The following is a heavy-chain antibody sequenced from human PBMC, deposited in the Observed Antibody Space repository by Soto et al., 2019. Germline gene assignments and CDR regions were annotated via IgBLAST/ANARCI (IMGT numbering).Heavy chain of an antibody. CDR2: INHNGST. J-gene: IGHJ4*02. CDR3: ARATYGSGTYDYFDY. V-gene: IGHV4-34*01. CDR1: LGSFSDYY. Sequence: QVQLQQWGAGLLRPSETLSLTCAVYLGSFSDYYWSWVRQSPGKGLEWIGEINHNGSTNYNPSLRSRVTISVDTSKNQFSLKLTSVTAADTAVYYCARATYGSGTYDYFDYWGQGALVTVSA. D-gene: IGHD3-10*01.